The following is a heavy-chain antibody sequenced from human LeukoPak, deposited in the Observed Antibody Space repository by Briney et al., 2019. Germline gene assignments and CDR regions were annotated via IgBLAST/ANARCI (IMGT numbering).Heavy chain of an antibody. V-gene: IGHV2-5*02. CDR1: GFSLSTSGVS. CDR2: IYWDDDT. D-gene: IGHD3-22*01. CDR3: AHAPYDSLYKHTFDI. Sequence: SGPTLVKPTQTLTLTCTLSGFSLSTSGVSVGWIRQPPGKALEWLALIYWDDDTRYSPSLKSRLAITKDTSKNQVVLVMTNMGPEDTATYYCAHAPYDSLYKHTFDIWGQGTLVIVSS. J-gene: IGHJ3*02.